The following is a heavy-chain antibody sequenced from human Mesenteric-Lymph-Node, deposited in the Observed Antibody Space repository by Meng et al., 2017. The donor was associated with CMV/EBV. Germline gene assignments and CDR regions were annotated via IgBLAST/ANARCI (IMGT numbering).Heavy chain of an antibody. CDR3: ARDVDWGFDL. D-gene: IGHD3-9*01. CDR2: VSWDGGNT. CDR1: GFTFSTYV. J-gene: IGHJ4*02. Sequence: GESLKISCAASGFTFSTYVMTWVRQAPGKGLEWVSLVSWDGGNTYYADSVKGRFTISRDNARNSLYLQMNSLRAEDTAVYYCARDVDWGFDLWGQGALVTVSS. V-gene: IGHV3-21*01.